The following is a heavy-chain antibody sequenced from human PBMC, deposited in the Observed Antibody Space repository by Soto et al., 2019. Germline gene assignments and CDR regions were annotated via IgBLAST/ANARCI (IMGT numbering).Heavy chain of an antibody. CDR2: IWYDGSNK. V-gene: IGHV3-33*01. CDR3: ARDSKQWLATYFDY. Sequence: GGSLRLSCAASGFTFSSYGMHWVRQAPGKGLEWVAVIWYDGSNKYYADSVKGRLTISRDNSKNTLYLQMNSLRAEDTAVYYCARDSKQWLATYFDYWGQGTLVTVSS. J-gene: IGHJ4*02. CDR1: GFTFSSYG. D-gene: IGHD6-19*01.